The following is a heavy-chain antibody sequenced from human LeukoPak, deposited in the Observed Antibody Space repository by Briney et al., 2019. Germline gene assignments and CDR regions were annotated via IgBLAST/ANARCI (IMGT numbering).Heavy chain of an antibody. Sequence: GGSLRLSCAASGFTFSNYSMNWVRQAPGKGLEWVANIKQDASEIYYVGSVKGRFTISRDNAKNSLYLQMNSLRAEDTAVYYCVRRYMATSAEDFDHWGQGTLVTVSS. J-gene: IGHJ4*02. V-gene: IGHV3-7*01. D-gene: IGHD5-24*01. CDR1: GFTFSNYS. CDR3: VRRYMATSAEDFDH. CDR2: IKQDASEI.